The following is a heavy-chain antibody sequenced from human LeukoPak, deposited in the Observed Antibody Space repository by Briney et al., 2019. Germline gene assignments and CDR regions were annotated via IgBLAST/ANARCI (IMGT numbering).Heavy chain of an antibody. CDR1: GLTFSSYN. V-gene: IGHV3-48*01. J-gene: IGHJ2*01. D-gene: IGHD1-26*01. CDR2: ISNSGSMI. CDR3: AKDRTVGASYWYFDL. Sequence: GGSLRLSCAVSGLTFSSYNMNWVRQAPGKGLEWVSYISNSGSMIYYADSVKGRFTLSRDSSKNTLFLHMNTLRAEDTAIYYCAKDRTVGASYWYFDLWGRGTLVTVSS.